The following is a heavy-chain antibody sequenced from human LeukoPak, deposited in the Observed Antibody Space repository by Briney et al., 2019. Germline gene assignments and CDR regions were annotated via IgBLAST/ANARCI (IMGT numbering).Heavy chain of an antibody. Sequence: GGSLRLSCAASGFTFRSYEMNWVRQAPGKGLEWVSYISSSGSTIYYADSVKGRFTISRDNAKTSLFLQMNSRRAEDTAVYYCAREEWNSFNIWGQGTMVTVSS. J-gene: IGHJ3*02. V-gene: IGHV3-48*03. CDR3: AREEWNSFNI. CDR2: ISSSGSTI. CDR1: GFTFRSYE. D-gene: IGHD3-3*01.